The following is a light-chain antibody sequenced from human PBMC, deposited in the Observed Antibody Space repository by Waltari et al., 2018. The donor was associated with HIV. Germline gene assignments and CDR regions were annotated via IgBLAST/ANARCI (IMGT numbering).Light chain of an antibody. CDR2: QET. Sequence: SYELTQPPSVSVSPEQTASITCSGDKLGDSYVCWYQQKPGQSPVLVIVQETNRPSTIPVRFSGSSSGNTATLTISGTQAMDEADYYCQTWDTTTVVFGGGTKLTVL. V-gene: IGLV3-1*01. CDR1: KLGDSY. CDR3: QTWDTTTVV. J-gene: IGLJ2*01.